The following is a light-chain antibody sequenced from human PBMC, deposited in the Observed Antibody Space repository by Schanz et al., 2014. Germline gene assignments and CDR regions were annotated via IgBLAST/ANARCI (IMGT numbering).Light chain of an antibody. CDR1: QSVSSSY. J-gene: IGKJ2*01. CDR2: GAS. V-gene: IGKV3-20*01. CDR3: QQYGNSPPFT. Sequence: EIVLTQSPGTLSLSPGERATLSCRASQSVSSSYLAWYQQKPGQAPRLLIYGASTRATGIPARFSGSGSGTEFTLSITRLEPEDFAVYYCQQYGNSPPFTFGQGTRLEIK.